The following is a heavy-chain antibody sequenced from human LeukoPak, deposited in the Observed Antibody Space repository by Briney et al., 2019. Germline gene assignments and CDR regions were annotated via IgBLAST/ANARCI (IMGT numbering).Heavy chain of an antibody. D-gene: IGHD6-19*01. J-gene: IGHJ4*02. CDR2: ISGSGGST. V-gene: IGHV3-23*01. CDR1: GFTFSDYY. CDR3: AKKSGIAVDGRNYFDY. Sequence: GGSLRLSCAASGFTFSDYYMSWIRQAPGKGLEWVSAISGSGGSTYYADSVKGRFTISRDNSKNTLYLQMNSLRAEDTAVYYCAKKSGIAVDGRNYFDYWGQGTLVTVSS.